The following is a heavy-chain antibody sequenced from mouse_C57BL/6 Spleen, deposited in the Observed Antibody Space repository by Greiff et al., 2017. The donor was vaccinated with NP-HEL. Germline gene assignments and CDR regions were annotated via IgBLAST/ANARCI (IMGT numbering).Heavy chain of an antibody. CDR1: GYAFSSYW. D-gene: IGHD2-5*01. V-gene: IGHV1-80*01. J-gene: IGHJ2*01. CDR3: AREGDYSNFYYFDY. CDR2: IYPGDGDT. Sequence: VKLQESGAELVKPGASVKISCKASGYAFSSYWMNWVKQRPGKGLEWIGQIYPGDGDTNYNGKFKGKATLTADKSSSTAYMQLSSLTSEDSAVYFCAREGDYSNFYYFDYWGQGTTLTVSS.